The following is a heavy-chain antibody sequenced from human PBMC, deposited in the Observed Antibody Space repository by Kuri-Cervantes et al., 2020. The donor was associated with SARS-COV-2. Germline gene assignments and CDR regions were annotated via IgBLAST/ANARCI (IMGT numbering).Heavy chain of an antibody. CDR1: GGSISSSSYY. CDR2: IYYSGST. CDR3: ATGYSSRGGFDP. V-gene: IGHV4-39*01. Sequence: SETLSLTCTVSGGSISSSSYYWGWIRQPPGKGLEWIGSIYYSGSTYYNPSLKSRVTISVDTSKSQFSLKLNSVTAADTAVYYCATGYSSRGGFDPWGQGTLVTVSS. D-gene: IGHD6-13*01. J-gene: IGHJ5*02.